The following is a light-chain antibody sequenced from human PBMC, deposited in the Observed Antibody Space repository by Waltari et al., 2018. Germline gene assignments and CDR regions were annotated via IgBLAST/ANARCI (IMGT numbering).Light chain of an antibody. J-gene: IGKJ5*01. CDR1: QSVSSGY. Sequence: EIVLTQSPATLSLSPGERATLSCGASQSVSSGYLAWYQQKPGLAPRLLIYDASSRATGIPDRFSGSGSGTDFTLTISRLEPEDFAVYYCQQYGSSPLTFGQGTRLEIK. CDR2: DAS. CDR3: QQYGSSPLT. V-gene: IGKV3D-20*01.